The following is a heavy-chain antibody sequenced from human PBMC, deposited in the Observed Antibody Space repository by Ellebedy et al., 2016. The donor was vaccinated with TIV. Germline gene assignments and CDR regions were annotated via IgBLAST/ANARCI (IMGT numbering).Heavy chain of an antibody. CDR1: GGSISTYY. D-gene: IGHD2-2*01. J-gene: IGHJ6*02. CDR2: IYTSGRT. V-gene: IGHV4-4*07. CDR3: ARGQIAVVPDAAIDHGMDV. Sequence: MPSETLSLTCTVSGGSISTYYWTRIRQPAGKGLEWIGRIYTSGRTDYNPSLKSRVTMSVDTSKNLFSLRLTSMTAADTAVYYCARGQIAVVPDAAIDHGMDVWGPGITVTVSS.